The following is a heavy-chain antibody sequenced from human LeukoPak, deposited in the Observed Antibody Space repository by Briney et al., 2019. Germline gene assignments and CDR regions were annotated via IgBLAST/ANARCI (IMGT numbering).Heavy chain of an antibody. V-gene: IGHV3-74*01. D-gene: IGHD4-23*01. CDR1: GFTFSSYW. J-gene: IGHJ5*01. CDR2: INSDGSGT. Sequence: PGGSLRLSXAASGFTFSSYWMHWVSQAPGKGLVWVSRINSDGSGTIYADSVRGRFTISRDNAKNTLYLQVNSLRAEDTAVYYCARTEGTVAYDSWGQGTLVTVSS. CDR3: ARTEGTVAYDS.